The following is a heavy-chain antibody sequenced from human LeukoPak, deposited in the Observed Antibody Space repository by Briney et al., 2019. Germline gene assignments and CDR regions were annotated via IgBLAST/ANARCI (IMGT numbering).Heavy chain of an antibody. D-gene: IGHD6-13*01. V-gene: IGHV4-34*01. CDR3: ARVGVRELVLNFDY. J-gene: IGHJ4*02. Sequence: PSETLSLTCAVYGGSFSGYYWSWIRQPPGKGLEWIGEINHSGSTNYNPSLKSRVTISVDTSKNQFSLRLSTVTAADTAVYYCARVGVRELVLNFDYWGQGTLVTVSS. CDR1: GGSFSGYY. CDR2: INHSGST.